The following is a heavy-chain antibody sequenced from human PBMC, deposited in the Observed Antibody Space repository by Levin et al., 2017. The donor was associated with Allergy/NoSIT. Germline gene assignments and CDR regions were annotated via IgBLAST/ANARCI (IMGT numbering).Heavy chain of an antibody. V-gene: IGHV3-30*18. CDR1: GFTFSSYG. J-gene: IGHJ6*02. CDR2: ISYDGSNK. Sequence: PGESLKISCAASGFTFSSYGMHWVRQAPGKGLEWVAVISYDGSNKYYADSVKGRFTISRDNSKNTLYLQMNSLRAEDTAVYYCAKDRSGSGRYYGMDVWGQGTTVTVSS. CDR3: AKDRSGSGRYYGMDV. D-gene: IGHD6-19*01.